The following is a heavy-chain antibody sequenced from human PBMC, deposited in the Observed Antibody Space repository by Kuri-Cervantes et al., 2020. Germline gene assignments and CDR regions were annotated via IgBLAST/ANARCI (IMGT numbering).Heavy chain of an antibody. J-gene: IGHJ1*01. D-gene: IGHD1-26*01. CDR1: GFTFSNCW. Sequence: LSLTCAASGFTFSNCWMTWVRQAPGKGLEWVANIKQDGSEKYYVDSVKGRFTISRDNAKNSLYLQMNSLRAEDTALYYCAKETSRISIVGHFHHWGQGTLVTVSS. CDR2: IKQDGSEK. V-gene: IGHV3-7*03. CDR3: AKETSRISIVGHFHH.